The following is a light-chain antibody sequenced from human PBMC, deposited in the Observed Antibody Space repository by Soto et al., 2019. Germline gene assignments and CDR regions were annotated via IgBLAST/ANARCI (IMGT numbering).Light chain of an antibody. Sequence: EIVLTQSPATLSLSPGEEATLSCRASQSVGSYLVWYQQKPGQAPRLLIYDASNRATGIPARFSGSGSGTDFTLTISSLDPEDFAVYYCQQRSDSLTFGPGTKVDIK. CDR1: QSVGSY. V-gene: IGKV3-11*01. CDR3: QQRSDSLT. J-gene: IGKJ3*01. CDR2: DAS.